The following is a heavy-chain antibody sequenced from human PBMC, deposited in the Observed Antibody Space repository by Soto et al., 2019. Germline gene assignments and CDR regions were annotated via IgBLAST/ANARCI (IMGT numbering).Heavy chain of an antibody. D-gene: IGHD1-26*01. Sequence: PGWLLRLSCAPSGFTFSTYALHWFREAPLQGLAWVAVISYDGRNKYYADSVKGRFTISRDNSKNTLYLQMNSLRAEDTAVYYCARDLGGSDISFDPWGQGTLLTTSS. V-gene: IGHV3-30-3*01. CDR2: ISYDGRNK. CDR1: GFTFSTYA. CDR3: ARDLGGSDISFDP. J-gene: IGHJ5*02.